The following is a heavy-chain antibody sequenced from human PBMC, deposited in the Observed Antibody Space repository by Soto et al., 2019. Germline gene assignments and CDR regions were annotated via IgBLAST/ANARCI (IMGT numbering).Heavy chain of an antibody. J-gene: IGHJ6*02. CDR1: GGTFSSYA. Sequence: QVQLVQSGAEVKKPGSSVKVSCKASGGTFSSYAISRVRQAPGQGLEWMGGIIPISDTTNYAQKFQGRVTITADESPSTAYMELSSLRSEDTAVYYCARSQGSSTSLEIYYYYYYGMDVWGQGTTVTVSS. CDR2: IIPISDTT. V-gene: IGHV1-69*01. D-gene: IGHD2-2*01. CDR3: ARSQGSSTSLEIYYYYYYGMDV.